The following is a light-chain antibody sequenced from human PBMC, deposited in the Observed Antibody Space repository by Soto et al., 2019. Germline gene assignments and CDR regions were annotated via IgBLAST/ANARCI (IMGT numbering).Light chain of an antibody. J-gene: IGKJ1*01. CDR3: QQYNNWPPT. V-gene: IGKV3-15*01. CDR1: QSVNFY. Sequence: EIVLTQSPGSLSLSPGERATLSCRASQSVNFYLAWYQQKPGQAPRLLISDASSRATGIPARFSGSGSGTEFTLTISSLQSEDFAVYCCQQYNNWPPTFGQGTKVDIK. CDR2: DAS.